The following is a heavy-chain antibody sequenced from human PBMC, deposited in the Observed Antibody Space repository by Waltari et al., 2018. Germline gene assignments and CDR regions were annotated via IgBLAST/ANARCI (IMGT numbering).Heavy chain of an antibody. Sequence: EVQLLESGGGLVQPGGSLRLSCAASGFTFSSYAMRWVRQAPGKGLEWVSAISGSGGSTYYADSVKGRFTISRDNSKNTLYLQMNSLRAEDTAVYYCARQGTTVTTGFDYWGQGTLVTVSS. CDR2: ISGSGGST. CDR3: ARQGTTVTTGFDY. D-gene: IGHD4-17*01. CDR1: GFTFSSYA. J-gene: IGHJ4*02. V-gene: IGHV3-23*01.